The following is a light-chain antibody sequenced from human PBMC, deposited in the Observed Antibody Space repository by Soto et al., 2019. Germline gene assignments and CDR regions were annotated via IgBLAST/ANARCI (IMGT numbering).Light chain of an antibody. Sequence: QSVLTQPPSVSGAPGQRVTISCTGSSSNIGAGYDVHWYQQLPGTAPKLLISGNSNRPSGVPDRFSGSKSGTSASLAITGLQAEDEADYYCQSYDSSLRGWVFGGGTKLT. CDR3: QSYDSSLRGWV. J-gene: IGLJ3*02. CDR2: GNS. CDR1: SSNIGAGYD. V-gene: IGLV1-40*01.